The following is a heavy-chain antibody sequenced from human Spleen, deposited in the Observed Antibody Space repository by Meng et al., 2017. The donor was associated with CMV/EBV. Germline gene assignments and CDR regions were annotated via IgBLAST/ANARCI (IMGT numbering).Heavy chain of an antibody. J-gene: IGHJ4*02. CDR3: ARARISMVRGVKEYFDY. D-gene: IGHD3-10*01. Sequence: SCRSGGYYWTWIRQLPGKGLEWIGYIYYRGSTYYNPSLKSRVIISVDTSKNQFSLKLSSVTAADTAVYYCARARISMVRGVKEYFDYWGQGTLVTVSS. CDR2: IYYRGST. V-gene: IGHV4-31*02. CDR1: SCRSGGYY.